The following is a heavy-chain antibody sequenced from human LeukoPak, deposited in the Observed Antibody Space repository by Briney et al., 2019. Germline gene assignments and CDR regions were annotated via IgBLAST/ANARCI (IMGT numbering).Heavy chain of an antibody. Sequence: PGGSLRLSCAASGFIFSSYAMSWVRQAPGKGLEWVSAISGSGGSTYYADSVKGRFTISRDNAKNSLYLQMNSLRAEDTAVYYCVRAVPAAVLGAFDIWGQGTMVTVSS. V-gene: IGHV3-23*01. D-gene: IGHD2-2*02. CDR1: GFIFSSYA. CDR3: VRAVPAAVLGAFDI. J-gene: IGHJ3*02. CDR2: ISGSGGST.